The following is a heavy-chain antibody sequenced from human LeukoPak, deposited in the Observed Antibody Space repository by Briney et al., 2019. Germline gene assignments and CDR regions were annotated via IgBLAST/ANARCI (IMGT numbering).Heavy chain of an antibody. J-gene: IGHJ3*02. CDR1: GYSFTSYW. V-gene: IGHV5-51*01. D-gene: IGHD6-19*01. CDR3: ARPQNWLHTGDAFDI. CDR2: IYPGDSDT. Sequence: GESLKISCKASGYSFTSYWIGWVRQMPGKGLEWMGIIYPGDSDTRYSPSFQGQVTISADKSISTAYLQWSSLKASDTAMYYCARPQNWLHTGDAFDIWGQGTMVTVSS.